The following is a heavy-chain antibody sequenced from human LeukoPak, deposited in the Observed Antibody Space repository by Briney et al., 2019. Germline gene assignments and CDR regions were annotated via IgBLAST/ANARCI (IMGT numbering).Heavy chain of an antibody. V-gene: IGHV4-34*01. CDR3: ARGRTALGYCSSTSCLQVQNWFDP. D-gene: IGHD2-2*01. CDR1: GGSFSGYY. J-gene: IGHJ5*02. Sequence: SETLSLTCAVYGGSFSGYYWSWIRQPPGKGLEWIWEINHSGSTNYNPSLKSRVTISVDTSKNQFSLKLSSVTAADTAVYYCARGRTALGYCSSTSCLQVQNWFDPWGQGTLVTVSS. CDR2: INHSGST.